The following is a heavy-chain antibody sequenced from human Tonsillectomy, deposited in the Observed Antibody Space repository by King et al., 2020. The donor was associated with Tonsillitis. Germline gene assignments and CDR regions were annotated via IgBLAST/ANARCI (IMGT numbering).Heavy chain of an antibody. V-gene: IGHV1-46*03. CDR2: INPSGGRT. CDR3: ARALELYYDY. Sequence: VQLVESGAEVKKPGASVKVSCKASGYTFTTYYMHWVRQAPGQGLEWMGIINPSGGRTTYAQKYQGRVTMTRDTSTSTVYMELSSLRSEETAVYYCARALELYYDYWGQGTLVTVSS. CDR1: GYTFTTYY. D-gene: IGHD1-7*01. J-gene: IGHJ4*02.